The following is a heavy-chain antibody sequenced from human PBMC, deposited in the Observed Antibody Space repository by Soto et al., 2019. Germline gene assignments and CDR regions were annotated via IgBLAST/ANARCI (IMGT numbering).Heavy chain of an antibody. Sequence: GESLKISCKGSGYSFTSYWIGWVRQMPGKGLEWMGIIYPGDSDTRYSPSFQGQVTISADKSISTAYLQWSSLKASDTAIYYCARRAVYCGGDCYSMGYFQHWGQGTLVTVSS. V-gene: IGHV5-51*01. CDR1: GYSFTSYW. J-gene: IGHJ1*01. D-gene: IGHD2-21*02. CDR2: IYPGDSDT. CDR3: ARRAVYCGGDCYSMGYFQH.